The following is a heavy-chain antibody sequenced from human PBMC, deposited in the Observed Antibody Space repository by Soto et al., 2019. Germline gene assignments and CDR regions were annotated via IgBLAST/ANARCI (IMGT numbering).Heavy chain of an antibody. CDR2: INPNSGGT. CDR1: GYTFTGYY. CDR3: ARGYSGSYLGRFDY. D-gene: IGHD1-26*01. V-gene: IGHV1-2*02. Sequence: GASVKVSCKASGYTFTGYYMHWVRQAPGQGLEWMGWINPNSGGTNYAQKFQGRVTMTRDTSISTAYMELSRLRSDDTAVYYCARGYSGSYLGRFDYWGQGTLVTVSS. J-gene: IGHJ4*02.